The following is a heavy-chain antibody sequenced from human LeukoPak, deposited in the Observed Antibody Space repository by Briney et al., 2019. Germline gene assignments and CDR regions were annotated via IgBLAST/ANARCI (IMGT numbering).Heavy chain of an antibody. CDR2: IYYSGST. D-gene: IGHD4-23*01. J-gene: IGHJ5*02. V-gene: IGHV4-39*07. CDR3: ARAVGGNSPNWFDP. Sequence: SETLSLTCTVSGGSISSSSYYWGWIRQPPGKGLEWIGSIYYSGSTYYNPSLKSRVTISVDTSKNQFSLKLSSVTAADTAVYYCARAVGGNSPNWFDPWGQGTLVTVSS. CDR1: GGSISSSSYY.